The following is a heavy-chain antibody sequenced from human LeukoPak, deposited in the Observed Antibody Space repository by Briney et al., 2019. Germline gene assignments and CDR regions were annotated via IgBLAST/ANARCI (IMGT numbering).Heavy chain of an antibody. CDR2: IKDDGSEK. J-gene: IGHJ4*02. CDR3: ARDFIGY. Sequence: GGSLRLSCAASGFTFSTYRMNWVRQAPGKGLEWLASIKDDGSEKYYVDSVKGRFTISRDNAKNSLSLQMNGLRVEDTAVYYCARDFIGYWGQGTLVTVSS. V-gene: IGHV3-7*01. CDR1: GFTFSTYR.